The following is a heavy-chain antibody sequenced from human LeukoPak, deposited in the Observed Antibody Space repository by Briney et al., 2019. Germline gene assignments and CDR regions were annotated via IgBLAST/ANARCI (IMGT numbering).Heavy chain of an antibody. CDR3: ASRHDSGPY. D-gene: IGHD4-17*01. J-gene: IGHJ4*02. Sequence: SATLSLTCAVSGGSISSPNWWTWVRQPPGKGLEWIGEVYHTGSTNYNPSLKSRVTISVDKSNNQFSLKLTSVTAADTPVYYCASRHDSGPYWGQGTLVTVSS. CDR1: GGSISSPNW. V-gene: IGHV4-4*02. CDR2: VYHTGST.